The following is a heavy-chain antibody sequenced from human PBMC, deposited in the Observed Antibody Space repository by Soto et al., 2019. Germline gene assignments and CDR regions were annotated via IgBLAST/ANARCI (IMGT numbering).Heavy chain of an antibody. CDR2: IYYSGST. V-gene: IGHV4-59*01. J-gene: IGHJ6*02. D-gene: IGHD6-19*01. Sequence: SETLSLTCTVSGGSISSYYWSWIRQPPGQGLEWIGYIYYSGSTNYNPPLKSRVTISVDTSKNQFSLKLSSVTAADTAVYYCATTSSGWYVFDYYYYGMDVWGQGTTVTVSS. CDR3: ATTSSGWYVFDYYYYGMDV. CDR1: GGSISSYY.